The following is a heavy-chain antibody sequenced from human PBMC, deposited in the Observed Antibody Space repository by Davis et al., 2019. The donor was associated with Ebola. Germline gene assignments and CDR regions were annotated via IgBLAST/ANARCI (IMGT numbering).Heavy chain of an antibody. CDR3: ATAGQISGWGEFVDY. J-gene: IGHJ4*02. CDR1: GFTFASYS. V-gene: IGHV3-23*01. Sequence: GESLKISCAASGFTFASYSMTWVRQAPGKGLEWVSGMSGSGSTYYADSVKGRFTFSRDNSKNTLYLQMNSLRAEDTAVYYCATAGQISGWGEFVDYWGQGTLVTVSS. D-gene: IGHD6-19*01. CDR2: MSGSGST.